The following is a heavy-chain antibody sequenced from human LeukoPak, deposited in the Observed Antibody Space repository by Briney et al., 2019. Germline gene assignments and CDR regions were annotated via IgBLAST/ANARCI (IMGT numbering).Heavy chain of an antibody. CDR1: GYAFTDYG. CDR3: ARGWRSLQSNQISPFDS. V-gene: IGHV1-18*04. CDR2: ISGYTGAT. Sequence: GASVKVSCKASGYAFTDYGIGWVRQAPGHGLEWVGWISGYTGATNYAQNLQARVTITTDTATSTAYMELRSLTSDDTAMYYCARGWRSLQSNQISPFDSWGLGTLVTVSS. J-gene: IGHJ4*02. D-gene: IGHD5-24*01.